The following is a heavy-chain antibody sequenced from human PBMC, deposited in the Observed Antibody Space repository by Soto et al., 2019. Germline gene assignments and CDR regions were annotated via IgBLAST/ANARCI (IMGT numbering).Heavy chain of an antibody. CDR2: IYYSGST. Sequence: SETLSLTCTVSGGSISSGGYYWSWIRQHPGKGLEWIGYIYYSGSTYYNPSLKSRVTISVDTSKNQFSLKLSSVTAADTAVYYCARDRVGFCSSTSCYRPGGYYYMDVWGKGTTVTVSS. D-gene: IGHD2-2*01. CDR1: GGSISSGGYY. V-gene: IGHV4-31*03. CDR3: ARDRVGFCSSTSCYRPGGYYYMDV. J-gene: IGHJ6*03.